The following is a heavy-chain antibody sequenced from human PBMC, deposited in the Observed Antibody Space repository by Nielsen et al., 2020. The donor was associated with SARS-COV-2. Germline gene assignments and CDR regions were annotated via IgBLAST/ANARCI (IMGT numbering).Heavy chain of an antibody. CDR2: IYYSGST. V-gene: IGHV4-59*12. CDR1: GGSISSYY. CDR3: ARDPIGITIFGVVSDAFDI. Sequence: GSLRLSCTVSGGSISSYYWSWIRQPPGKGLEWIGYIYYSGSTYYNPSLKSRVTISVDTSKNQFSLKLSSVTAADTALYYCARDPIGITIFGVVSDAFDIWGQGTMVTVSS. D-gene: IGHD3-3*01. J-gene: IGHJ3*02.